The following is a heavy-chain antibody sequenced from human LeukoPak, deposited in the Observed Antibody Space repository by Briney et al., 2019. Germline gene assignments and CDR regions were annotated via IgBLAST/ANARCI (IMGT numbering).Heavy chain of an antibody. V-gene: IGHV2-5*02. CDR3: AHSSRYGDSGLGNYYFDY. Sequence: SGPTLVKPTQTLTLTCTFSGFSLSTNGVGVGWIRQPPGKALEWHALIYWDDDKRYSPSLKSRLTITKDTSKNQVVLIMTNMDPVDTATYFCAHSSRYGDSGLGNYYFDYWGQGTLVTVSS. CDR2: IYWDDDK. CDR1: GFSLSTNGVG. J-gene: IGHJ4*02. D-gene: IGHD4-17*01.